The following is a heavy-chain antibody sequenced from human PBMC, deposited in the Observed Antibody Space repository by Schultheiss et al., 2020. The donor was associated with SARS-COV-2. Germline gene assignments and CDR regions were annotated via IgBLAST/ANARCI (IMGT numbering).Heavy chain of an antibody. CDR1: GFTFSSYA. Sequence: GESLKISCAASGFTFSSYAMSWVRQAPGKGLEWVSAISGSGGSTYYADSVKGRFTISRDNSKNTLYLQMNSLRAEDTAVYYCARADGGAYGVNFDYWGQGTLVTVSS. V-gene: IGHV3-23*01. CDR2: ISGSGGST. J-gene: IGHJ4*02. CDR3: ARADGGAYGVNFDY. D-gene: IGHD4-17*01.